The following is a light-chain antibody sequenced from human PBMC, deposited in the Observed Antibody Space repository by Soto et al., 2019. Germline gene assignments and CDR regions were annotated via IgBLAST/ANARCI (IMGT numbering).Light chain of an antibody. Sequence: QSVLTQPASVSGSPGQSITISCTGASSDVGGFDHVSWYQQHPGKVPRLLIYDVSSRPSGVSDRFSGSKSGNTASLTISGLQAEDEADYYCNSFTTTNTYVVGTGTKVTVL. CDR2: DVS. CDR1: SSDVGGFDH. J-gene: IGLJ1*01. CDR3: NSFTTTNTYV. V-gene: IGLV2-14*03.